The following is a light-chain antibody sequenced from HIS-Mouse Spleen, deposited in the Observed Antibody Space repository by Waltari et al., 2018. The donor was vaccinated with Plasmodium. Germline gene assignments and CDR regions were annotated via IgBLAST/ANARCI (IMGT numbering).Light chain of an antibody. J-gene: IGKJ1*01. CDR3: QQSYSTWT. Sequence: DIQMTQSPSSLSASVGDRVTITCRASQSNSSYLNWYQQKPGKAPKLLIYAASSLQSGVPSRFSGSGSGTDFTLSISSLQPEDFATYYCQQSYSTWTFGQGTKVEIK. CDR2: AAS. V-gene: IGKV1-39*01. CDR1: QSNSSY.